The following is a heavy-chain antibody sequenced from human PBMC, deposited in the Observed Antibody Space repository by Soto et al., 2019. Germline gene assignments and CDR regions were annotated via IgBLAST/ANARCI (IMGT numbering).Heavy chain of an antibody. D-gene: IGHD4-17*01. CDR2: ISSSSSYI. CDR3: ARPKTFDYGDYELDY. V-gene: IGHV3-21*01. J-gene: IGHJ4*02. CDR1: GFTFSSYS. Sequence: GGSLRLSCAASGFTFSSYSMNWVRQAPGKGLEWVSSISSSSSYIYYADSVKGRFTISRDNAKNSLYLQMNSLRAEDTAVYYCARPKTFDYGDYELDYWGQGTLVTVSS.